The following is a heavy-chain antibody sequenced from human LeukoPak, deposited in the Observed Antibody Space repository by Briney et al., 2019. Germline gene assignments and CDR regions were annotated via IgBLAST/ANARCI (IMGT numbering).Heavy chain of an antibody. CDR3: ARVFVRSAILFDY. Sequence: KPGGSLRLSCAASGFTFARYAMNWVRQAPGKGLEWVSSISSSSSYIYYADSVKGRFTISRDNAKNSLYLQMNSLRAEDTAVYYCARVFVRSAILFDYWGQGTLVTVSS. J-gene: IGHJ4*02. D-gene: IGHD2-21*01. CDR1: GFTFARYA. CDR2: ISSSSSYI. V-gene: IGHV3-21*01.